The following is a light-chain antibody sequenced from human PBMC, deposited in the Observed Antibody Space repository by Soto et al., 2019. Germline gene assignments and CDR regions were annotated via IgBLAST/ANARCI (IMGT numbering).Light chain of an antibody. V-gene: IGKV3-20*01. J-gene: IGKJ4*01. Sequence: EMYWTRSPGRXXLCRKEIATLYCRVSQSVSSSNLAWYQQKPGQAPRLLIYGASTRDTGIPARFSGSGSGTEFTLTICSVKAEDFALYYCQQYYTSPWRFGGGTKVDIK. CDR1: QSVSSSN. CDR3: QQYYTSPWR. CDR2: GAS.